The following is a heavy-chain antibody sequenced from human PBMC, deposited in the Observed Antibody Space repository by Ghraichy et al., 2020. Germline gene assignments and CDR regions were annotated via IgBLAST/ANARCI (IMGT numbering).Heavy chain of an antibody. J-gene: IGHJ4*02. CDR2: ISGSGGST. V-gene: IGHV3-23*01. CDR1: GFTFSSYA. D-gene: IGHD1-20*01. CDR3: AKDRVTGTPYYFDY. Sequence: GESLNISCAASGFTFSSYAMSWVRQAPGKGLEWVSAISGSGGSTYYADSVKGRFTISRDNSKNTLYLQMNSLRAEDTAVYYCAKDRVTGTPYYFDYWGQGTLVTVSS.